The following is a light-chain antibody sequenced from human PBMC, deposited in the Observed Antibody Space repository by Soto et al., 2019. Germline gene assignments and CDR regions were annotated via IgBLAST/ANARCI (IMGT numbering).Light chain of an antibody. CDR3: QNYNRAPWT. CDR2: GAS. J-gene: IGKJ1*01. Sequence: DIQMTQSPSSLSASVGDRVTITCRASEDISNYLAWYQQKPGKVPKLLIYGASTLQSGVPSRFSGSGSATDFTLTISSLQTEDVATYYCQNYNRAPWTFGQGTKVESK. CDR1: EDISNY. V-gene: IGKV1-27*01.